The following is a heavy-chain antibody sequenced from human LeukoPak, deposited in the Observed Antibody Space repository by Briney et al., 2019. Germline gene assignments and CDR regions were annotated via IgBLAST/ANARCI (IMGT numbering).Heavy chain of an antibody. Sequence: GGSLRLSCAASAFTFSDYYMAWIRQAPGKGLEWVSYISDSSTYTNYADSVKGRFTISRDNTKNSLHLQMNSLRAEDTAVYYCARDLGSGWTFDYWGQGALVTVSS. J-gene: IGHJ4*02. CDR2: ISDSSTYT. D-gene: IGHD6-19*01. CDR3: ARDLGSGWTFDY. CDR1: AFTFSDYY. V-gene: IGHV3-11*05.